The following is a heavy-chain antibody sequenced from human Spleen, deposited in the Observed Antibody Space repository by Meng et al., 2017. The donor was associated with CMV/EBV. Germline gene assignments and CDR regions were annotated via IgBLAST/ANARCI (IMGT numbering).Heavy chain of an antibody. CDR1: GGSFSGYY. Sequence: QVQLPQWGAGLLKPSDTLSLTCAVYGGSFSGYYWSWIRQPPGKGLEWIGEINHSGSTNYNPSLKSRVTISVDTSKNQFSLKLSSVTAADTAVYYCATGTTGFISYWGQGTLVTVSS. CDR2: INHSGST. CDR3: ATGTTGFISY. D-gene: IGHD4-17*01. J-gene: IGHJ4*02. V-gene: IGHV4-34*01.